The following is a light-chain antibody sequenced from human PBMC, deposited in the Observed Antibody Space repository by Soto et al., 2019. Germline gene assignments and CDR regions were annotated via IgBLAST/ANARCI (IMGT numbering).Light chain of an antibody. CDR1: QSVSSN. J-gene: IGKJ1*01. Sequence: EIVMTQSPATLSVSPGERATLSCRASQSVSSNLAWYQQKRGQAPRLLIYGASTRATGIPARFSGSGSGTEFTLTISSLQSEDFAVYYCQQYDFSLRTFGQGSKVEI. V-gene: IGKV3-15*01. CDR2: GAS. CDR3: QQYDFSLRT.